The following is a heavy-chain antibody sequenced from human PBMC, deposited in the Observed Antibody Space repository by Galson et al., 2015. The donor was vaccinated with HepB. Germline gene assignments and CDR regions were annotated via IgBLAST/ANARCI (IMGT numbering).Heavy chain of an antibody. CDR3: ASTYDSSGSYFGYSQH. CDR1: GYTFTSDY. CDR2: INPSVGST. J-gene: IGHJ1*01. D-gene: IGHD3-22*01. Sequence: AVKVSCKASGYTFTSDYMHWVRQTPGQGLEWMGIINPSVGSTSYAQKFQGRVTMTRDTSTSTVYMELSSLRAGDTAVYYCASTYDSSGSYFGYSQHWGPGTLVTVSS. V-gene: IGHV1-46*03.